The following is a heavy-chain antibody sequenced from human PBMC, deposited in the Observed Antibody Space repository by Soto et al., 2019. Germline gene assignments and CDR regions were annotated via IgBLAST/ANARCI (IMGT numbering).Heavy chain of an antibody. D-gene: IGHD3-9*01. CDR3: ARDYYDILTGYYQHAFDI. CDR1: GYTFTSYA. Sequence: GASVKVSCKASGYTFTSYAMHWVRQAPGQRLEWMGWINAGNGNIKYSQKFQGRVTITRDTSASTAYMELSSLRSEDTAVYYCARDYYDILTGYYQHAFDIWGQGTMVTVSS. J-gene: IGHJ3*02. V-gene: IGHV1-3*01. CDR2: INAGNGNI.